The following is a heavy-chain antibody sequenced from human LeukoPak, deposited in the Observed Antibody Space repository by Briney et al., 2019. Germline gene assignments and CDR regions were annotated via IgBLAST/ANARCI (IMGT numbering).Heavy chain of an antibody. J-gene: IGHJ4*02. CDR1: GYNFNSFS. D-gene: IGHD2-15*01. V-gene: IGHV1-18*04. CDR2: ISPYNGNT. Sequence: ASVKVSCKASGYNFNSFSFSWVRQAPGQGLEWLGWISPYNGNTNYAQKLQGRVTMTTDTSTSTVCMELRSLTSDDTAVYYCARGMCSSVDHWGQGTLVTVSS. CDR3: ARGMCSSVDH.